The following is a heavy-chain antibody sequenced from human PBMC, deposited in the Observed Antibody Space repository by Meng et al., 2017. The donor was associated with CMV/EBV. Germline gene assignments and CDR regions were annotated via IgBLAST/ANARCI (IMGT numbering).Heavy chain of an antibody. Sequence: SETLSLTCTVSGGSISSSSYYWGWIRQPPGKGLEWIGSIYYSGSTYYNPSLKSRVTISVDTSKNQSSLKLSSVTAADTAVYYCAREVVIAITDLRWFDPWGQGTLVTVSS. J-gene: IGHJ5*02. D-gene: IGHD2-21*01. CDR3: AREVVIAITDLRWFDP. CDR1: GGSISSSSYY. CDR2: IYYSGST. V-gene: IGHV4-39*07.